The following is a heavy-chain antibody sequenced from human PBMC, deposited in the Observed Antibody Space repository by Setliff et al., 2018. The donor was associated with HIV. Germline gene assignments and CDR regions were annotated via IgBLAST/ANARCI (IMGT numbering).Heavy chain of an antibody. J-gene: IGHJ6*02. D-gene: IGHD3-10*01. Sequence: ASVKVSCKISGYTLTAYGLNWVRQAPGQGPEWMGWFTSYNNQAEYAQKFQGRVTMTIDTSTSTAYMELRNLKYDDTAVYYCARGGDPPYYFLGMDVWGQGTTVTVSS. V-gene: IGHV1-18*01. CDR1: GYTLTAYG. CDR3: ARGGDPPYYFLGMDV. CDR2: FTSYNNQA.